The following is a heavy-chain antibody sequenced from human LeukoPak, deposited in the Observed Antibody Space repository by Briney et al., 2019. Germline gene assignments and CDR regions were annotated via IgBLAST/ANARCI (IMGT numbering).Heavy chain of an antibody. CDR1: GYTLTELS. J-gene: IGHJ4*02. CDR2: FDPEDEET. Sequence: ASVKVSCKVSGYTLTELSMHWVRQAPGKGLEWMGGFDPEDEETLYAQKFQGRVTMTEDTSTDTAYMDLSSLRSEDTAVYYCATAREYSSGWYYFDYRGQGTLVTVSS. D-gene: IGHD6-19*01. V-gene: IGHV1-24*01. CDR3: ATAREYSSGWYYFDY.